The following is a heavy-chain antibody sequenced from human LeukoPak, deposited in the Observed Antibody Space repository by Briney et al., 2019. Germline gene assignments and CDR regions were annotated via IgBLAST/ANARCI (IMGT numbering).Heavy chain of an antibody. Sequence: PGRSLRLSCAASGYTFTSYDINWVRQATGQGLEWMGWMNPNSGNTGYAQKFQGRVTMTRNTSISTAYMELSSLRSEDTAVYYCARGKVLGWLLYRYFKEADYYGMDVWGQGTTVTVSS. D-gene: IGHD3-3*01. CDR1: GYTFTSYD. V-gene: IGHV1-8*01. CDR3: ARGKVLGWLLYRYFKEADYYGMDV. CDR2: MNPNSGNT. J-gene: IGHJ6*02.